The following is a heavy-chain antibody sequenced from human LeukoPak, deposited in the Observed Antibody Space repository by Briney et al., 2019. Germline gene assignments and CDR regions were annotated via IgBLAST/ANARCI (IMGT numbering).Heavy chain of an antibody. V-gene: IGHV3-43*02. CDR2: ISGDGGST. D-gene: IGHD3-22*01. J-gene: IGHJ4*02. CDR1: GFTFDDYA. CDR3: ARDGGAYDSSGYYVYFDY. Sequence: GGSLRLSCAASGFTFDDYAMHWVRQAPGKGLEWVSLISGDGGSTYYADSVKGRFTISRDNAKSSLYLQMNSLRAEDTAVYYCARDGGAYDSSGYYVYFDYWGQGTLVTVSS.